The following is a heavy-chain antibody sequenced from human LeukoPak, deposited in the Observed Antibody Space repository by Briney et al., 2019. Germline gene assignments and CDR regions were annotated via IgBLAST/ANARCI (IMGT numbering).Heavy chain of an antibody. V-gene: IGHV3-9*01. J-gene: IGHJ4*02. CDR2: ISWNSGSI. CDR1: GSTFDDYA. D-gene: IGHD6-13*01. CDR3: AKASAAAGAFDY. Sequence: GGSLRLSCAASGSTFDDYAMRWVRQAPGKGLEWVSGISWNSGSIGYADSVKGRFTISRDNAKNSLYLQMNSLRAEDTALYYCAKASAAAGAFDYWGQGTLVTVSS.